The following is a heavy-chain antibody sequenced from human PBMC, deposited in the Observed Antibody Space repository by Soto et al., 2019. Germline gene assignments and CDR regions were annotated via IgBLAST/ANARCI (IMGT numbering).Heavy chain of an antibody. J-gene: IGHJ3*02. CDR2: IIPIFSTT. Sequence: QVHLVQSGAEVKKRGSSVKVSCKAPGGTFSNHAINWVRQAPGQGLEWMGRIIPIFSTTNYAQKFQGRVTMTADESTITAYLELSSLKQDDTAVYYCAREVAADGTFREDVFDIWGQGTLVTVSS. CDR1: GGTFSNHA. D-gene: IGHD6-13*01. CDR3: AREVAADGTFREDVFDI. V-gene: IGHV1-69*12.